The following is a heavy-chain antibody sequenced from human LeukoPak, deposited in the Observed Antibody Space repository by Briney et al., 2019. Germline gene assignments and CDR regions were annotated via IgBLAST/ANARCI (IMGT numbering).Heavy chain of an antibody. J-gene: IGHJ4*02. Sequence: ASVKVSCKSSGDTYLEYYIHWVRPPPGQGVEWMGIINSSGDSTTYAQKFQGRVTMTRDTSTTTVYMELSSLRSEDTAVYYCARDEITPRGIGLDYWGQGTLVTVSS. D-gene: IGHD1-14*01. CDR2: INSSGDST. CDR3: ARDEITPRGIGLDY. V-gene: IGHV1-46*01. CDR1: GDTYLEYY.